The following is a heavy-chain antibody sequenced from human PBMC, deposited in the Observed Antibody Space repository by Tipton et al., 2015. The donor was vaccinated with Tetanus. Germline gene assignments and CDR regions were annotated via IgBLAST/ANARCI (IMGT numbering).Heavy chain of an antibody. CDR1: GFTFSDYW. CDR2: INSDGGIT. V-gene: IGHV3-74*01. J-gene: IGHJ4*02. Sequence: LSLTCVASGFTFSDYWMHWVRQAPGKGLVWVSRINSDGGITDYADSVKGRLTIARDNAKNTLYFQMNSLRVEDTAVYYRTRGRQYFDYWGQGILVTVSS. D-gene: IGHD3-10*01. CDR3: TRGRQYFDY.